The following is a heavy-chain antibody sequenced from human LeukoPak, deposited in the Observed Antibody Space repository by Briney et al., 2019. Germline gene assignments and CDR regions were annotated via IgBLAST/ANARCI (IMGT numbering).Heavy chain of an antibody. CDR3: ARDSLYYDFWSGFLFSY. D-gene: IGHD3-3*01. CDR2: ISYDGSNK. J-gene: IGHJ4*02. Sequence: GRSLRLSCAASGFTFSSYAMHWVRQAPGKGLEWVAVISYDGSNKYYADSVKGRFTISRDNSKNTLYLQMNSLRAEDTAVYYCARDSLYYDFWSGFLFSYWGKGTLVTVSS. V-gene: IGHV3-30-3*01. CDR1: GFTFSSYA.